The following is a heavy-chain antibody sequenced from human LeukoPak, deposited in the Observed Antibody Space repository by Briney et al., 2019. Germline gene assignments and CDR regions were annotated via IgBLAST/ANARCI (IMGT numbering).Heavy chain of an antibody. Sequence: PGGSLRLSCAASWFTFSGSAIHWVRQASGKGLEWVGRIRSKGNNYATTYGASVKGRFTFSRDDSKNTAYLQMNSLKTEDTAVYYCTRSLYYDSWSGYFGGEDFDYWGQGTLVTVSS. D-gene: IGHD3-3*01. CDR1: WFTFSGSA. CDR3: TRSLYYDSWSGYFGGEDFDY. J-gene: IGHJ4*02. V-gene: IGHV3-73*01. CDR2: IRSKGNNYAT.